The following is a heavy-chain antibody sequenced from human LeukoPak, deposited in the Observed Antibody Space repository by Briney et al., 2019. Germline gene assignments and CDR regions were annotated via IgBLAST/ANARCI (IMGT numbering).Heavy chain of an antibody. CDR2: ISSRSRAI. J-gene: IGHJ4*02. CDR1: GFTFSSYS. CDR3: VRGGVY. Sequence: TGGSLRLSCATSGFTFSSYSMSWVRQAPGEGLEWISYISSRSRAIYYADSVKGRFTISRDNAKNSLFLQVNSLRAEDTALYYCVRGGVYWGQGTLVTVSS. D-gene: IGHD1-26*01. V-gene: IGHV3-48*04.